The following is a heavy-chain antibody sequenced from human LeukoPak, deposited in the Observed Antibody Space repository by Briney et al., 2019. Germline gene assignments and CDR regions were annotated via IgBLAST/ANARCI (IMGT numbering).Heavy chain of an antibody. CDR3: ARVWTAVVPAAMPIYYFDY. V-gene: IGHV3-74*01. D-gene: IGHD2-2*01. J-gene: IGHJ4*02. CDR2: INSDGSST. CDR1: GFTFSSYW. Sequence: GGSLRLSCAASGFTFSSYWMHWVRQAPGKGLVRVSRINSDGSSTSYADSVKGRFTISRDNAKNTQYLQMNSLRAEDTAVYYCARVWTAVVPAAMPIYYFDYWGQGTLVTVSS.